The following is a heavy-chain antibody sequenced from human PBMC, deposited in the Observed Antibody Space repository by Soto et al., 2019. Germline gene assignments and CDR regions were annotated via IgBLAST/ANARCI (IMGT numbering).Heavy chain of an antibody. V-gene: IGHV1-3*04. Sequence: QVQLVQSGAEVKKPGASVKISCKASGYTFTRYAMHWVRQAPGQRPEWMGWINTADGNTKYSEKFQGRVTIARNTSATTASMELSSLRSEDTAVYYCAACLRGLNVYYYSLDVWGQGTTLTFSS. CDR2: INTADGNT. CDR1: GYTFTRYA. J-gene: IGHJ6*02. CDR3: AACLRGLNVYYYSLDV. D-gene: IGHD3-10*01.